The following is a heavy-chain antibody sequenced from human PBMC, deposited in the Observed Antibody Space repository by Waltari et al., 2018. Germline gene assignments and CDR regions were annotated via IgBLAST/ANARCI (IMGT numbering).Heavy chain of an antibody. CDR1: GGSFSGYY. CDR2: INHGGST. V-gene: IGHV4-34*01. Sequence: QVQLQQWGAGLLKPSETLSLTCAVYGGSFSGYYWSWIRQPHGKGLEWIGEINHGGSTNYNPSLKSRVTISVDTSKNQFSLKLSSVTAADTAVYYCARGRRSSGWYRGGFDPWGQGTLVTVSS. D-gene: IGHD6-19*01. J-gene: IGHJ5*02. CDR3: ARGRRSSGWYRGGFDP.